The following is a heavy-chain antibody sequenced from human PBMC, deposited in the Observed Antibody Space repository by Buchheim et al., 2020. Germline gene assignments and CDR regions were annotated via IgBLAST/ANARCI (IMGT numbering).Heavy chain of an antibody. CDR3: ARINGGYSYGYQAGMDV. CDR1: GFSLSTSGMC. V-gene: IGHV2-70*01. CDR2: IDWDDDK. J-gene: IGHJ6*02. D-gene: IGHD5-18*01. Sequence: QVTLRESGPVLVKPTQTLTLTCTFSGFSLSTSGMCVSWIRQPPGKALEWLALIDWDDDKYYSTSLKTRLTISKDTSKNQVGLTMTNMDPVDTATYYCARINGGYSYGYQAGMDVWGQGTT.